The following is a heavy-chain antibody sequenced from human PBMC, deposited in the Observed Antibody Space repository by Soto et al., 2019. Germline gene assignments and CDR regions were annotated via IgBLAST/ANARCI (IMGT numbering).Heavy chain of an antibody. CDR3: AALAESSGYDFYGMDV. CDR1: GFTFTSSA. D-gene: IGHD5-12*01. V-gene: IGHV1-58*02. J-gene: IGHJ6*02. Sequence: ASVKVSCKASGFTFTSSAMQWVRQARRQRLEWIGWIVVGSGNTNYAQKFQERVTITRDMSTSTAYMELSSLRSEDTAVYYCAALAESSGYDFYGMDVWGQGTTVT. CDR2: IVVGSGNT.